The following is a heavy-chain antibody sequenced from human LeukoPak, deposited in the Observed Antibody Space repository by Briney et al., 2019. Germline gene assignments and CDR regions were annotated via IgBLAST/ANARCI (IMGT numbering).Heavy chain of an antibody. CDR1: GYMFTSYG. D-gene: IGHD3-16*01. CDR3: ARILITFGGLMFGTFDY. CDR2: ISGYSGDT. J-gene: IGHJ4*02. Sequence: ASVKISCKSSGYMFTSYGVSWLRQAPGQGLEWMGWISGYSGDTKYSRTFQDRITITADAASNTAYMDLRSLRSDDTAVYYCARILITFGGLMFGTFDYWGQGSLVIVSS. V-gene: IGHV1-18*01.